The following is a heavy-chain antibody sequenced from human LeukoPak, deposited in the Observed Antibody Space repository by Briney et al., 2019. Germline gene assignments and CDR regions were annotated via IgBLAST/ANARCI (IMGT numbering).Heavy chain of an antibody. J-gene: IGHJ4*02. CDR3: ARSTIFGVEIDF. V-gene: IGHV3-74*01. CDR2: INSDGSST. Sequence: QAGGCLRLSCAASGFTFSSYWMHWVPQAPGKGLVWVSGINSDGSSTSYADPVKGRFTISRDNAKNTLYLQMNSLRAEDTAVYYCARSTIFGVEIDFWGQGTLVTVSS. CDR1: GFTFSSYW. D-gene: IGHD3-3*01.